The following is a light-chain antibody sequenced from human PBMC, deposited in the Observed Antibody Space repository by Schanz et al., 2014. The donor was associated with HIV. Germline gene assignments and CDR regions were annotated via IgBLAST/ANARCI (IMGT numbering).Light chain of an antibody. CDR1: TSNIGAGYD. V-gene: IGLV1-40*01. CDR2: GNN. CDR3: PSYDNNLGGSGV. J-gene: IGLJ3*02. Sequence: QSVLTQPPSVSGAPGQRVSISCTGNTSNIGAGYDVHWYLQLPGSAPKLLIYGNNNRPSGVPDRFSGSKSGTSASLAITGLQAEDEADYYCPSYDNNLGGSGVFRGGTKLTVL.